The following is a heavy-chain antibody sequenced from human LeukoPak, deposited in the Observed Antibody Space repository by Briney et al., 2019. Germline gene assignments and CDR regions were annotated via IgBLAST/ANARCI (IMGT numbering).Heavy chain of an antibody. V-gene: IGHV3-21*01. Sequence: GVSLRLSCAASRFTFSSYSMNWVRQAPGKGLEWVSSISSSSDYIYYADSVKGRFTISRDNAKNSLYLQMNSLRAEDTAVYYCARDMGYCSGNSCYFFDYWGQGTLVTVSS. D-gene: IGHD2-15*01. CDR3: ARDMGYCSGNSCYFFDY. J-gene: IGHJ4*02. CDR2: ISSSSDYI. CDR1: RFTFSSYS.